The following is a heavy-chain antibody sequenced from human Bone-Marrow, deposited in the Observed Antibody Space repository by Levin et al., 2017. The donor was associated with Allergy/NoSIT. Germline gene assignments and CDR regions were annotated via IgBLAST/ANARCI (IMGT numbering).Heavy chain of an antibody. CDR2: INPNGGDT. CDR1: GYTFTDYY. V-gene: IGHV1-2*02. D-gene: IGHD2-2*01. CDR3: ATDRQIGVLPDGRGFDP. Sequence: ASVKVSCRAFGYTFTDYYIHWVRQAPGQGLEWMGWINPNGGDTTYAQNFHGRLTMTRNVPFNTVEMQLRSLTSDDTAVYYCATDRQIGVLPDGRGFDPWGQGTLVTVSS. J-gene: IGHJ5*02.